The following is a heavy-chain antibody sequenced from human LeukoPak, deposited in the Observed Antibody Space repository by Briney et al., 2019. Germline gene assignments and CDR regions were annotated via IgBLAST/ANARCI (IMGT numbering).Heavy chain of an antibody. D-gene: IGHD5-18*01. J-gene: IGHJ6*02. CDR3: ARDAVDTANAV. CDR2: INSDGSIT. V-gene: IGHV3-74*01. CDR1: GFTFTTYW. Sequence: GGSLRLSCAASGFTFTTYWMHWVRQAPGKGPVWVSHINSDGSITSYADSVKGRFTISRDNAKNTLYLQMNSLRAEDTAVYYCARDAVDTANAVWGQGTTVTVSS.